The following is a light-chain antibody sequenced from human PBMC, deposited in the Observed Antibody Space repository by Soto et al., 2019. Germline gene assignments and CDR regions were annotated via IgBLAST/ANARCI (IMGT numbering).Light chain of an antibody. V-gene: IGLV2-14*01. J-gene: IGLJ3*02. CDR1: XSDVGGSNY. CDR3: SSYTSSSTV. CDR2: DVS. Sequence: QSALTQPASVSGSPGQSITISXXGTXSDVGGSNYASWYHQHPGKAPKLMIYDVSNRPSGVSNRFSGSKSGNTASLTISGLQAEDEADYYCSSYTSSSTVFGGGTKLTVL.